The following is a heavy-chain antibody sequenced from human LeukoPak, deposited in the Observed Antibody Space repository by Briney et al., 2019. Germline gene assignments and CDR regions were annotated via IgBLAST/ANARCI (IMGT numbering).Heavy chain of an antibody. CDR2: IWYDGSNK. V-gene: IGHV3-33*06. D-gene: IGHD3-22*01. CDR3: AKDYYDSSGYLDY. CDR1: GFTFSSYG. Sequence: GRSLRLSCAASGFTFSSYGMHWVRHAPGKGLEWVAVIWYDGSNKYYADSVKGRFTISRDNSKNTLYLQMNSLRAEDTAVYYCAKDYYDSSGYLDYWGQGTLVTVSS. J-gene: IGHJ4*02.